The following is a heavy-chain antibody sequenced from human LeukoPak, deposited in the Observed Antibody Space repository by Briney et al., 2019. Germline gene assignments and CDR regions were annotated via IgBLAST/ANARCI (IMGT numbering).Heavy chain of an antibody. CDR3: VRYCNGGSCHRAAFDV. D-gene: IGHD2-15*01. CDR1: GFTFSSYG. V-gene: IGHV3-33*01. CDR2: IWYDGGKK. Sequence: PGGSLRLSCAASGFTFSSYGMHWVRQAPGKGLEWVALIWYDGGKKYYTDSVRGRFTISRDNSKNTLYLQMNSLRAEDTAVYYCVRYCNGGSCHRAAFDVWGPGTMVTVSS. J-gene: IGHJ3*01.